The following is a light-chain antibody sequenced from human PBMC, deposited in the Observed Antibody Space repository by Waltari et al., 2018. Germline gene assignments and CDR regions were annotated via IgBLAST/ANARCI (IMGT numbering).Light chain of an antibody. Sequence: QSALTQPASVSGSPGQSITISCTGTSSDVGDYNYVSWYQQHPGKAPKLMIYDVSNRPSGVSNRCSGSKSGNTASLTISVLQAEDEAYYYCSSYIDSSTLELFGGGTSLTVL. CDR3: SSYIDSSTLEL. CDR2: DVS. J-gene: IGLJ2*01. CDR1: SSDVGDYNY. V-gene: IGLV2-14*03.